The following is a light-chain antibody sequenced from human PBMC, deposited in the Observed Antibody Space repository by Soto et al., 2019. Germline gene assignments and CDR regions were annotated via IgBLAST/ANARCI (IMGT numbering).Light chain of an antibody. CDR3: HQYYSTPYN. CDR1: QSVLYSSNNKNY. V-gene: IGKV4-1*01. J-gene: IGKJ2*01. Sequence: DIVMTQSPDSLAVSLGERATINCKSSQSVLYSSNNKNYLAWYQQKPGQPPKLLIYWASTRESGVPDRFSGSGSGTDFTLTISSLQAEDVAVYYCHQYYSTPYNFGQGTKLEIK. CDR2: WAS.